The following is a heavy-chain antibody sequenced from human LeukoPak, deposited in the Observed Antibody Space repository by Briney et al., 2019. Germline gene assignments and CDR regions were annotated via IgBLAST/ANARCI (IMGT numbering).Heavy chain of an antibody. CDR3: ARDLGYDILTGYYMGYYFDY. V-gene: IGHV3-48*04. CDR1: GFTFSSYS. Sequence: PGGSLRLSCAASGFTFSSYSMNWVRQAPGKGLEWVSYIGVSSSSIYYADSVKGRFTISRDNAKNSLYLQMNSLRAEDTAVYYCARDLGYDILTGYYMGYYFDYWGQGTLVTVSS. CDR2: IGVSSSSI. J-gene: IGHJ4*02. D-gene: IGHD3-9*01.